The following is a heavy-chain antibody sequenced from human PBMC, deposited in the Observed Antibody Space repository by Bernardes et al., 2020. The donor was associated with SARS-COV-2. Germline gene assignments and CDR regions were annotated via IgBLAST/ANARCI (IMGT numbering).Heavy chain of an antibody. CDR2: INAGNGNT. Sequence: ASVKVSCKASGYTFTSYAMHWVRQAPGQRLEWMGWINAGNGNTKYSQKFQGRVTITRDTSASTAYMELSSLRSEDTAVYYCARDRGYYYDSSGYDYWGQGTLVTVSS. J-gene: IGHJ4*02. CDR3: ARDRGYYYDSSGYDY. CDR1: GYTFTSYA. D-gene: IGHD3-22*01. V-gene: IGHV1-3*01.